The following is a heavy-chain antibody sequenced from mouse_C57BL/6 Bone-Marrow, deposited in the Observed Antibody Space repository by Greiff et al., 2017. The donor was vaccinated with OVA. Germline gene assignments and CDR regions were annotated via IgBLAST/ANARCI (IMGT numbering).Heavy chain of an antibody. V-gene: IGHV1-59*01. CDR1: GYTFTSYW. CDR2: IDPSDSYT. D-gene: IGHD1-1*01. J-gene: IGHJ2*01. CDR3: ASYYYGSRHFDY. Sequence: QVQLKQPGAELVRPGTSVKLSCKASGYTFTSYWMHWVKQRPGQGLEWIGVIDPSDSYTNYNQKFKGKATLTVDTSSSTAYMQLSGLTSEDSAVYYCASYYYGSRHFDYWGQGTTLTVSS.